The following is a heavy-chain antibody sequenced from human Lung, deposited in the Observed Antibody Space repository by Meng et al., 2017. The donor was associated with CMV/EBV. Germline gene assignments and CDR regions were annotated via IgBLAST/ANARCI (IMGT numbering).Heavy chain of an antibody. J-gene: IGHJ4*02. Sequence: SETXSLTCTVSGGSISSSSYYWGWIRQPPGKGLEWIGSIYYSGSTYYNPSLKSRVTISVDTSKNQFSLKLSSVTAADTAVYYCARQLSGLILYYLDYWGQGTLVTVSS. CDR1: GGSISSSSYY. CDR3: ARQLSGLILYYLDY. D-gene: IGHD6-6*01. CDR2: IYYSGST. V-gene: IGHV4-39*07.